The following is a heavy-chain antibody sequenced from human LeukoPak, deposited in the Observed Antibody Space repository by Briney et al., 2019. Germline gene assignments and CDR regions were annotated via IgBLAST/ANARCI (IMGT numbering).Heavy chain of an antibody. Sequence: PSETLPLTCAVYGGSFSGYYWSWIRQPPGKGLEWSGEINHSGSTNYNPSLKSRVTISVDTSKNQFSLKLSSVTAADTAVYYCAGGVASKYYDSSGYYSDYWGQGTLVTVSS. D-gene: IGHD3-22*01. CDR2: INHSGST. CDR3: AGGVASKYYDSSGYYSDY. CDR1: GGSFSGYY. V-gene: IGHV4-34*01. J-gene: IGHJ4*02.